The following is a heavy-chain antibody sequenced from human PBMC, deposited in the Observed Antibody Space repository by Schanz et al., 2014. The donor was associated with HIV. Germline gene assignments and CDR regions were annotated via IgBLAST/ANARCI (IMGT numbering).Heavy chain of an antibody. Sequence: QVQLVQSGAEVKKPGASVKVSCKASGYTFNSHDINWVRQATGQGLEWMGWMNPNSGNTGYAQKFQGRVTMTRDTATSTVYMEMSSLRSEDTAVYYCARSHYSVVSSRAMDVWGQGTTVTVSS. CDR2: MNPNSGNT. CDR3: ARSHYSVVSSRAMDV. CDR1: GYTFNSHD. D-gene: IGHD2-15*01. J-gene: IGHJ6*02. V-gene: IGHV1-8*01.